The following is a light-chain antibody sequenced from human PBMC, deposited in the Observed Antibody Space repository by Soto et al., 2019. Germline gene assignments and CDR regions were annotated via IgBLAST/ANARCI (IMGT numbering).Light chain of an antibody. CDR1: QGIANY. CDR2: AAS. CDR3: QKYNSAPRT. V-gene: IGKV1-27*01. Sequence: DIQMTQSPSSLYASVGDRVTITCGASQGIANYLAWYQHKPGKVPNLLIYAASTLQSGVPSRFSGGGSGTDFTLTISSLQPEDVATYYCQKYNSAPRTFGQGTKVHIK. J-gene: IGKJ1*01.